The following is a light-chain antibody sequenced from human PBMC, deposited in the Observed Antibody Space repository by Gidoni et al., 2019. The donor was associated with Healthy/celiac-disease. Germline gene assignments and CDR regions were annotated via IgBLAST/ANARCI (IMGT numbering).Light chain of an antibody. CDR1: QSISSY. CDR2: AAS. V-gene: IGKV1-39*01. J-gene: IGKJ2*01. Sequence: DIQMTQSPSSLAAYVGDRVTITCRDSQSISSYLNWYQQKPGKAPKLLIYAASSLQSGVPSRFSGSGSGTDFTLTISSLQPEDFATYYCQQSYSTPPYTFGQGTKLEIK. CDR3: QQSYSTPPYT.